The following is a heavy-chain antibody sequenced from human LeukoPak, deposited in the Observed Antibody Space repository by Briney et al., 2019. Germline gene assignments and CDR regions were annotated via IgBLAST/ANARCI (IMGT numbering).Heavy chain of an antibody. D-gene: IGHD5-12*01. J-gene: IGHJ3*02. V-gene: IGHV4-59*08. CDR1: GGSISSYY. Sequence: SETLSLTCTVSGGSISSYYWSWIRQPPGKGLEWIGYIYYSGSTNYNPSLKSRVTISVDTSKNQFSLKLSSVTAADTAVYYCARLPRGYSGYDYGAFDIWGQGTMVTVSS. CDR2: IYYSGST. CDR3: ARLPRGYSGYDYGAFDI.